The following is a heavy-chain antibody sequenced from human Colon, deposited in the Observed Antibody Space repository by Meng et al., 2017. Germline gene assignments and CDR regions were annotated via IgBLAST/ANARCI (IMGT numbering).Heavy chain of an antibody. Sequence: VGGGEGGGGVKKPGASVKVSCKASGYTFTGYYVHWVRQAPGQGLECMGWINPNSGVTNYAQKFQDRVTMTRDTSITTAYMELSNLRSDDTAVYYCFVWFGESSTSFDHWGQGSLVTVSS. CDR1: GYTFTGYY. J-gene: IGHJ4*02. CDR3: FVWFGESSTSFDH. CDR2: INPNSGVT. D-gene: IGHD3-10*01. V-gene: IGHV1-2*02.